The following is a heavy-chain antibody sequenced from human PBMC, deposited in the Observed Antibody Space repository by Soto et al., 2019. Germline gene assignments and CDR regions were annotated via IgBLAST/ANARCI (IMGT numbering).Heavy chain of an antibody. V-gene: IGHV3-33*01. J-gene: IGHJ4*02. Sequence: GGSLRLSCAASGFTFSSYGMHWVRQAPGKGLEWVAVIWYDGSNKYYADSVKGRFTISRDNSKNTLYLQMNSLRAEDTALYYCARGLEETGRAARALGYWGQGTLVTVSS. CDR3: ARGLEETGRAARALGY. CDR1: GFTFSSYG. D-gene: IGHD6-6*01. CDR2: IWYDGSNK.